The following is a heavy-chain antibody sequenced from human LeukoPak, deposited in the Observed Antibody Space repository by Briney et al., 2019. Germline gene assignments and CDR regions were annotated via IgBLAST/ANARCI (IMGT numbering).Heavy chain of an antibody. D-gene: IGHD3-22*01. CDR1: GYTFTSYD. J-gene: IGHJ6*03. CDR3: ARAVRRYDSSGYTRTYYYYMDV. V-gene: IGHV1-8*01. CDR2: MNPNSGNT. Sequence: GASVKVSCKASGYTFTSYDINWVRRATGQGLEWMGWMNPNSGNTGYAQKFQGRVTMTRNTSISTAYMELSSLRSEDTAVYYCARAVRRYDSSGYTRTYYYYMDVWGKGTTVTVSS.